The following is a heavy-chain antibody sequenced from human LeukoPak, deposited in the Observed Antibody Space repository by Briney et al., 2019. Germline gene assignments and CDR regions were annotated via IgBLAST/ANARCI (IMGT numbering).Heavy chain of an antibody. CDR3: ARTRYSAFDI. CDR1: GFSSSSHW. D-gene: IGHD5-12*01. Sequence: PGGSLRLSCATSGFSSSSHWMTWVRQAPGKGLEWVANIKHDGSEKFYVDSVNGRFTISRDSAKNSLSLQMNSLRAEDTAVYYCARTRYSAFDIWGQGTMVTVSS. V-gene: IGHV3-7*01. J-gene: IGHJ3*02. CDR2: IKHDGSEK.